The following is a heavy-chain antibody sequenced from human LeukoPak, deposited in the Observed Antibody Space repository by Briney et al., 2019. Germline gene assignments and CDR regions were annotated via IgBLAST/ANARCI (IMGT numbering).Heavy chain of an antibody. D-gene: IGHD3-16*02. CDR2: ISGDGGST. Sequence: GGSLRLSCAASGFTFDDYAMHWVRQAPGKGLEWVSLISGDGGSTYYADSVKGRFTISRDNSKNTLYLQMNSLRAEDTAVYYCAKDQYYDYVWGSYRYDYFDYWGQGTLVTVSS. V-gene: IGHV3-43*02. J-gene: IGHJ4*02. CDR3: AKDQYYDYVWGSYRYDYFDY. CDR1: GFTFDDYA.